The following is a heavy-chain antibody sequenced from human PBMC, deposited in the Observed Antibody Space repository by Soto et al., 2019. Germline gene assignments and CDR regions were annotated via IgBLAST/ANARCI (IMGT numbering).Heavy chain of an antibody. V-gene: IGHV3-74*01. CDR3: EGAAGDDSSGTGDH. D-gene: IGHD3-10*01. J-gene: IGHJ4*02. Sequence: GGSLRLSCVVSGFTFSMYWMHWVRQVPGQRPFWVSRISDDGTTTNYADSVRGRFTISRDNSKNTLYLQMNNLKPDDTAIYYCEGAAGDDSSGTGDHWGQGTPVTVSS. CDR2: ISDDGTTT. CDR1: GFTFSMYW.